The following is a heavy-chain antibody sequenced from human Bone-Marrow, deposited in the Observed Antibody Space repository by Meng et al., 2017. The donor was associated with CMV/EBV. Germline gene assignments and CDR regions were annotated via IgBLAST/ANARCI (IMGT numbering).Heavy chain of an antibody. V-gene: IGHV4-31*03. J-gene: IGHJ4*02. D-gene: IGHD1-26*01. CDR2: IYYSGST. Sequence: SETLSLTCTVSGGSISSGGYYWSWIRQHPGKGLEWIGYIYYSGSTYYNPSLKSRVTISVDTSKNQFSLKLTSVTAADTAVYHCASYSGTYSIHYFDYWGQGTLVTVSS. CDR1: GGSISSGGYY. CDR3: ASYSGTYSIHYFDY.